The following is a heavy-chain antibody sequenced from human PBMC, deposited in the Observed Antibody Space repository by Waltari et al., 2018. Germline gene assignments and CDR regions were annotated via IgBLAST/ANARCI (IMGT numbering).Heavy chain of an antibody. Sequence: QVQLQESGPGLVKPSETLSLTCTVSGGSISSYYWSWIRQPPGKGLEWIGYIYYSGSTNYNPSLKSRVTISVDTSKNQFSLKLSSVTAADTAVYCCARAPTRRAPVDYWGQGTLVTVSS. CDR1: GGSISSYY. V-gene: IGHV4-59*01. CDR2: IYYSGST. J-gene: IGHJ4*02. CDR3: ARAPTRRAPVDY. D-gene: IGHD1-1*01.